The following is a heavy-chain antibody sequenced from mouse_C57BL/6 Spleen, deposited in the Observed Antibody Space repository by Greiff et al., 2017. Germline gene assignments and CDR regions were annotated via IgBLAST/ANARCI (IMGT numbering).Heavy chain of an antibody. V-gene: IGHV5-9-1*02. J-gene: IGHJ4*01. CDR2: ISSGGDYT. D-gene: IGHD2-3*01. Sequence: EVQLQQSGEGLVKPGGSLKLSCAASGFTFSSYAMSWVRQTPEKRLEWVAYISSGGDYTYYADTVKGRFTISRDNARNTLYLQMSSLKSEDTAIDYCTAGGDDDYDAMDYWGQGTSVTVSA. CDR3: TAGGDDDYDAMDY. CDR1: GFTFSSYA.